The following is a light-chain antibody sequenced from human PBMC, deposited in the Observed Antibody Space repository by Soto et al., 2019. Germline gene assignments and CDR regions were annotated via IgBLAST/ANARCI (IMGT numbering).Light chain of an antibody. Sequence: QSVLTQPPSASGTPGQGVTIACSGSSSNIGVNTVNWYQHLPGTAPKLLIYGNNQRASGVPDRFSGSKSGTSASLAISGLQAEDEADYYCATCDDSLNGLWVFGGGTKLTVL. CDR3: ATCDDSLNGLWV. CDR1: SSNIGVNT. J-gene: IGLJ3*02. V-gene: IGLV1-44*01. CDR2: GNN.